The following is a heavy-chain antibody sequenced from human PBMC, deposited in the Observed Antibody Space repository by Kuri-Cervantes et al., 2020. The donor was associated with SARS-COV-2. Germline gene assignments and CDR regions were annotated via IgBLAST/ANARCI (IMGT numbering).Heavy chain of an antibody. D-gene: IGHD6-6*01. CDR3: ARLSNTIEYSSSSELYAFDI. CDR2: ISSSSSTI. V-gene: IGHV3-48*01. J-gene: IGHJ3*02. Sequence: GGSLRLSCAASGFTFSSYWMSWVRQAPGKGLEWVSYISSSSSTIYYADSVKGRFTISRDNAKNSLYLQMNSLRAEDTAVYYCARLSNTIEYSSSSELYAFDIWGQGTMVTVSS. CDR1: GFTFSSYW.